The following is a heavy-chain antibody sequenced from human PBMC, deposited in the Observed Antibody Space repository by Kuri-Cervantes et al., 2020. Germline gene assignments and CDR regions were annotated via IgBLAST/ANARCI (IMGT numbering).Heavy chain of an antibody. CDR2: ISSSSSTI. V-gene: IGHV3-48*02. J-gene: IGHJ5*02. CDR1: GFTFSSYA. D-gene: IGHD5-18*01. CDR3: ASVYSYGYIPP. Sequence: GESLKISCAASGFTFSSYAMSWVRQAPGKGLEWVSYISSSSSTIYHAGSVKGRFTISRDNDKNSLYLQKNSLRDEDTAVYYCASVYSYGYIPPWGHGTLVTVSS.